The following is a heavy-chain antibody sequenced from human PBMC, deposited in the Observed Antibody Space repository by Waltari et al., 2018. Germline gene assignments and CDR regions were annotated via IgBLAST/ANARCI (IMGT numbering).Heavy chain of an antibody. Sequence: QVQLVESGGGVVQPGRSLRLSCAASGFTFSSYAMHWVRQAPGKGLEWVAVISDEGSNKYYVDSVKGRFTISRDNSKNTLYLQMNSLRAEDTAVYYCARATNFWSGYCFDYWGQGTLVTVSS. CDR1: GFTFSSYA. D-gene: IGHD3-3*01. CDR2: ISDEGSNK. CDR3: ARATNFWSGYCFDY. V-gene: IGHV3-30*01. J-gene: IGHJ4*02.